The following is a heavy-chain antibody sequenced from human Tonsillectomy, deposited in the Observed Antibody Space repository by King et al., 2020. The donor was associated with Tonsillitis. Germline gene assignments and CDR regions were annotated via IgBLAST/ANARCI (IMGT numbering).Heavy chain of an antibody. CDR2: ISSNGGST. Sequence: VQLVESGGGLVQPGGSLRLSCSASGFTFSSYAMHWVRQAPGKGLEYVSAISSNGGSTYYADSVKGRFTISRDNSKNTLYLQMSSLRAEDTAVYYCVKGHRYSSSFPGQTSYYFDYWGQGTLVTVSS. J-gene: IGHJ4*02. CDR3: VKGHRYSSSFPGQTSYYFDY. D-gene: IGHD6-13*01. V-gene: IGHV3-64D*06. CDR1: GFTFSSYA.